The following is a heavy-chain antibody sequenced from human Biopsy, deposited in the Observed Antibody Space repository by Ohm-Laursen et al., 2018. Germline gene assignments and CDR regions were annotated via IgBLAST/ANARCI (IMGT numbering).Heavy chain of an antibody. CDR2: IDTKSGGT. J-gene: IGHJ5*01. CDR3: ARELGDFWGGRQFDF. V-gene: IGHV1-2*02. CDR1: GYAFIGYF. D-gene: IGHD3-3*01. Sequence: ASVKVSCKTSGYAFIGYFLHWVRQAPGQGLEWMGWIDTKSGGTNYAQKVQGRVTMTRDTSISTTYMELRRLTSDDTAVFYCARELGDFWGGRQFDFWGQGTLVTVSS.